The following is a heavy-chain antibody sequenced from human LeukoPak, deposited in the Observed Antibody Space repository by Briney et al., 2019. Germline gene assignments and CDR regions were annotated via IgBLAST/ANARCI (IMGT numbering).Heavy chain of an antibody. J-gene: IGHJ3*02. Sequence: SETLSLICVVYGGSFSGYYWSWIRQPPGKGLEWIGEINHSGSTNYNPSLTSRVPISVETSKNKFSLKLSSVTAADTAGYYCARSLEDAFDIWGQGTMVTVSS. V-gene: IGHV4-34*01. CDR2: INHSGST. CDR1: GGSFSGYY. D-gene: IGHD5-24*01. CDR3: ARSLEDAFDI.